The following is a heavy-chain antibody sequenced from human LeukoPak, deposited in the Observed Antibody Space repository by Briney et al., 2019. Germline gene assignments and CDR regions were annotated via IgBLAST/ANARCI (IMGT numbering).Heavy chain of an antibody. D-gene: IGHD3-10*01. J-gene: IGHJ4*02. V-gene: IGHV3-21*01. CDR2: ISSSSSYI. CDR1: GFTFSSYS. CDR3: ARVEVMVRGVGGFDY. Sequence: GGSLRLSCAASGFTFSSYSMNWVRQAPGKGLEWVSSISSSSSYIYYADSVKGRFTISRDNAKNSLYLQMNSLRAEDTAVYYRARVEVMVRGVGGFDYWGQGTLVTVSS.